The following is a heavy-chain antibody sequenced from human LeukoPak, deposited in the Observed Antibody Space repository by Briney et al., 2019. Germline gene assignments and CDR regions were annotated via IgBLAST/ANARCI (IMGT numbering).Heavy chain of an antibody. V-gene: IGHV3-48*01. CDR1: GFTFSSYS. Sequence: GGSLRLSCAASGFTFSSYSMNWVRQAPGKGLEWVSYISSSSSTIYYADSVKGRFTISRDNAKNSLYLQMNSLRAEDTAAYYCARSSSSSWAEFYYYYGMDVWGQGTTVTVSS. CDR3: ARSSSSSWAEFYYYYGMDV. D-gene: IGHD6-13*01. J-gene: IGHJ6*02. CDR2: ISSSSSTI.